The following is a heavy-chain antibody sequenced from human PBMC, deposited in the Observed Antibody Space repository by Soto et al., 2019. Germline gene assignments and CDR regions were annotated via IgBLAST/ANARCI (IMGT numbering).Heavy chain of an antibody. CDR3: ASRYYDSSGSLLYNWFDP. J-gene: IGHJ5*02. CDR2: INHSGSA. CDR1: GGSFSGYY. D-gene: IGHD3-22*01. Sequence: SETLSLTCAVYGGSFSGYYWSWIRQPPGKGLEWIGEINHSGSANYNPSLKSRVTISVDTSKNQFSLKLSSVTAADTAVYYCASRYYDSSGSLLYNWFDPWGQGTLVTVSS. V-gene: IGHV4-34*01.